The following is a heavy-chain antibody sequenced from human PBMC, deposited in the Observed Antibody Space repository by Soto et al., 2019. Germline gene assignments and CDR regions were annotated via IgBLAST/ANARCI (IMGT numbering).Heavy chain of an antibody. Sequence: EVQLVESGGVLVQPGGSLRLSCAASGLTVSTNPMSWVRQAPGKGLEWVSVIYTGGGTHYADSVKGRFTISRDNSKHTVNLQMNSLRPEDTAVYYCARDGSGHWGQGTLVTVSS. V-gene: IGHV3-66*01. CDR2: IYTGGGT. CDR1: GLTVSTNP. CDR3: ARDGSGH. J-gene: IGHJ4*02.